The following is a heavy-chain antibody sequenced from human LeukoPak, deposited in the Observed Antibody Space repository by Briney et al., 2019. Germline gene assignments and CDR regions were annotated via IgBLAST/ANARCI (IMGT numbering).Heavy chain of an antibody. D-gene: IGHD6-19*01. CDR3: TRNVVVPGTYDYYYYMDI. V-gene: IGHV3-30*04. Sequence: GRSLRLSCAASGFTFSSYAMHWVRQAPGKGLEWVAVISYDGSNKYYADSVRGRITISRDNSKNTLYLQMNSLRAEDTAVYYCTRNVVVPGTYDYYYYMDIWGKGTAVTVSS. CDR2: ISYDGSNK. J-gene: IGHJ6*03. CDR1: GFTFSSYA.